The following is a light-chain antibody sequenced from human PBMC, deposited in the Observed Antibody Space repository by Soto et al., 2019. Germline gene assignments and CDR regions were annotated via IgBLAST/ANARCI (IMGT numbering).Light chain of an antibody. Sequence: DIPLTQSPSFLSASVGDRVTITCRASQDITNYLAWYLQKPGKAPKLLISGASTLQSGVPSRFSGSGSGTEFTLTVSSLQPEDFATYYCQQLNAYPHNFGGGTKVEIK. J-gene: IGKJ4*01. CDR2: GAS. CDR3: QQLNAYPHN. CDR1: QDITNY. V-gene: IGKV1-9*01.